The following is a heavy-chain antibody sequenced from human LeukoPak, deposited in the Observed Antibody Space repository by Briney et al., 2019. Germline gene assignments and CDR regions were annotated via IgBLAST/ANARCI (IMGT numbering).Heavy chain of an antibody. CDR2: ISHRGST. J-gene: IGHJ5*02. V-gene: IGHV4-59*01. Sequence: SETLSLTCTVSGGSINGYYWSWIRQPPGKAPEWIGYISHRGSTKYNLSLKSRVTMSVDTSKNQFTLKLTSVIAADTAMYYCARGFEGVAGWFDPWGQGTLVTVSS. CDR1: GGSINGYY. CDR3: ARGFEGVAGWFDP. D-gene: IGHD3-16*01.